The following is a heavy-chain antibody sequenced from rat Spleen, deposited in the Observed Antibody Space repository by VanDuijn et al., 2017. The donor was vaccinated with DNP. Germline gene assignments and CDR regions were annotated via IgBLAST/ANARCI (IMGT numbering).Heavy chain of an antibody. J-gene: IGHJ3*01. CDR1: GFIFSDYN. CDR2: ISYDGSGT. V-gene: IGHV5-7*01. CDR3: AKDPLAPKGFAY. D-gene: IGHD3-1*01. Sequence: EVHLVESGGGLVQPGRSLKLSCAASGFIFSDYNMVWVRQAPKKGLEWVATISYDGSGTYYRDSVQGRFNVSRDNAKSTLYLQMDSLRSEDTATYYCAKDPLAPKGFAYWGQGTLVTVSS.